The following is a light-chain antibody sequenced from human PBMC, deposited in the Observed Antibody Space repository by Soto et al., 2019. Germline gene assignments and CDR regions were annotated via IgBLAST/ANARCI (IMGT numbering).Light chain of an antibody. CDR3: CSYADSFTWV. J-gene: IGLJ2*01. CDR2: EVT. V-gene: IGLV2-23*02. Sequence: QSVLTQPASVSGSPGQSITISCTGASSDVGSYNLVSWYQQHPGKVPKLLIHEVTKRPSGVSNRFSGSKSGNTASLTISGLQAEDEAYYYCCSYADSFTWVFGGGTKLTVL. CDR1: SSDVGSYNL.